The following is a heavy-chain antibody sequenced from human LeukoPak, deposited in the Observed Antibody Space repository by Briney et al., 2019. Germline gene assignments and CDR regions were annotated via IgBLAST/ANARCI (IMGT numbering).Heavy chain of an antibody. J-gene: IGHJ4*02. CDR3: ARDRNFWSGYLDY. CDR1: GGSVSSGSYY. V-gene: IGHV4-61*01. D-gene: IGHD3-3*01. CDR2: IYYSGST. Sequence: PSETLSLTCTVSGGSVSSGSYYWSWIRQPPGKGLEWIGYIYYSGSTNYNPSLKSRVTISVDTSKNQFSLKLSSVTAADTAVYYCARDRNFWSGYLDYWGQGTLVTVSS.